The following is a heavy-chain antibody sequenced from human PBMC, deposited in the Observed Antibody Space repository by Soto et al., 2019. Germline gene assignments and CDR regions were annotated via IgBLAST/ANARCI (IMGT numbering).Heavy chain of an antibody. Sequence: QVQLQESGPGLVKPSQTLSLTCTVSGGSISSGGYYWSWIRQHPGKGLEWIGYIYYSGSTYYNPFRKSRVTLSGDTSKTQFSLKLSSVTAADTAVYYCARVGGINWFDPWGQGTLVTVSS. CDR2: IYYSGST. J-gene: IGHJ5*02. V-gene: IGHV4-31*03. D-gene: IGHD3-16*01. CDR3: ARVGGINWFDP. CDR1: GGSISSGGYY.